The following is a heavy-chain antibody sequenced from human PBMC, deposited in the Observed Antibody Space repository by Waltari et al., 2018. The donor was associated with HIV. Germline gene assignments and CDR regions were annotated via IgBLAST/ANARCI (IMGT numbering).Heavy chain of an antibody. CDR2: ISYDGSNK. J-gene: IGHJ4*02. D-gene: IGHD6-13*01. V-gene: IGHV3-30*01. Sequence: QVQLVESGGGVVQSGRSLRLSCAASGFTLSSYAMHWVRQAPGKGLEWVAFISYDGSNKYYADSVKGRFTISRDNSKNTLYLQMNSLRAEDTAVYFCASALRIVAANDYWGQGTLVTVSS. CDR3: ASALRIVAANDY. CDR1: GFTLSSYA.